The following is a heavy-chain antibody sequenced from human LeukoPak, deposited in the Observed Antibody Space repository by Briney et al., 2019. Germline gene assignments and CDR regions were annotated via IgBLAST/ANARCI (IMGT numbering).Heavy chain of an antibody. V-gene: IGHV4-39*06. CDR2: MYYRGST. Sequence: SETLSLTCTVYGGSINSSSYYWGWVRQPPGKGLEWIGSMYYRGSTYYNPSLKSRVTISVDTSKNPFTLKLSSVTAADTAVYYCASGTHYGYSSGWLYYWGQGTTVTVSS. J-gene: IGHJ6*02. CDR3: ASGTHYGYSSGWLYY. CDR1: GGSINSSSYY. D-gene: IGHD6-19*01.